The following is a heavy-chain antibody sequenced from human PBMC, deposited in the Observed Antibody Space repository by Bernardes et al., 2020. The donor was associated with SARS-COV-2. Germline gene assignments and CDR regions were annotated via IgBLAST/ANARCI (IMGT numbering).Heavy chain of an antibody. Sequence: GSLRLSCAASGFIFSNYAMNWVRQGPGKGLEWVAFVSSSSAITFYADSVKGRFTVSRDNIKNSLYLHMDSLGVEDTAIYYCARDWATPVSLVTPWGQGTQVTVSS. V-gene: IGHV3-21*01. CDR2: VSSSSAIT. CDR1: GFIFSNYA. D-gene: IGHD2-21*02. CDR3: ARDWATPVSLVTP. J-gene: IGHJ5*02.